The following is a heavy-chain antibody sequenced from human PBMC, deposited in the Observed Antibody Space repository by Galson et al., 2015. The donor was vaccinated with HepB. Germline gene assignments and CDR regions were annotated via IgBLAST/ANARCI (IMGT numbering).Heavy chain of an antibody. CDR3: ARDRSGSWYRRTLHYYYGMDV. D-gene: IGHD6-13*01. CDR1: GFTFGSHA. CDR2: ISYDSSNK. Sequence: SLRLSCAASGFTFGSHAVHWVRQAPGKGLEWLAVISYDSSNKFYANSVRGRFTVSRDNAKKMSSLQMSSLRADDTAVYYCARDRSGSWYRRTLHYYYGMDVWGQGTTVTVSS. V-gene: IGHV3-30-3*01. J-gene: IGHJ6*02.